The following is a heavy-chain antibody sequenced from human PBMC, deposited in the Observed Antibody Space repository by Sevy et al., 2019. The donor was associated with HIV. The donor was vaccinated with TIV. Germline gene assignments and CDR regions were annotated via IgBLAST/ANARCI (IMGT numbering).Heavy chain of an antibody. CDR2: FSFGCGKI. V-gene: IGHV3-23*01. Sequence: GGSLRLSCAASGFTFSKYSMSCIRQTPGKGLEWVSTFSFGCGKINYADSVKGRFTISRDDSRNTFYLQMNSLRAEDTAIYYCARERCTKPHDYWGQGTLVTVSS. J-gene: IGHJ4*02. D-gene: IGHD2-8*01. CDR3: ARERCTKPHDY. CDR1: GFTFSKYS.